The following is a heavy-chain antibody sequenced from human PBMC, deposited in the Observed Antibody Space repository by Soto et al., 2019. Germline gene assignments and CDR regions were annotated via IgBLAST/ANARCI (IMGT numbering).Heavy chain of an antibody. J-gene: IGHJ6*02. CDR3: ARSLRPKYCSGGSCEILYYYGMDV. D-gene: IGHD2-15*01. V-gene: IGHV3-21*01. Sequence: GALRLSCGASGFTFSSYSMNWVRPGPGKGLEGVSSLSTSSSYIYYADSLKGRFTISRDNAKNSLYLQMNSLRAEDTAMYYCARSLRPKYCSGGSCEILYYYGMDVWGQGTTVPVSS. CDR1: GFTFSSYS. CDR2: LSTSSSYI.